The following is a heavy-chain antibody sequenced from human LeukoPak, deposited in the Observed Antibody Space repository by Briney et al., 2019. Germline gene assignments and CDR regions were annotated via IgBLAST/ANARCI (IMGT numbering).Heavy chain of an antibody. CDR2: ISAYNGNT. D-gene: IGHD6-13*01. CDR3: ARGGPAGSSWLRSDYMDV. Sequence: GASVKVSCKASGYTFTSYGISWVRQAPGQGLEWMGWISAYNGNTNYAQKLQGRVTMTTDTSTSTAYMELRSLRSDDTAVYYCARGGPAGSSWLRSDYMDVWGKGTTVTISS. V-gene: IGHV1-18*01. J-gene: IGHJ6*03. CDR1: GYTFTSYG.